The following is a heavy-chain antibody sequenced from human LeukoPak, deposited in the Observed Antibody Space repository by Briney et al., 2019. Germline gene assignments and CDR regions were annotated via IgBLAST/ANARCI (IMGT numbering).Heavy chain of an antibody. CDR3: TTLLEWLPSIDY. V-gene: IGHV3-15*07. Sequence: GGSLRLSCAASGFTFSNAWMNWVRQAPGKGLEWVGRIKSKTDGGTTDYAAPVKGRITISRDDSKNTLYLQMNSLKTEDTAVYYCTTLLEWLPSIDYWGQGTLVTVSS. D-gene: IGHD3-3*01. CDR2: IKSKTDGGTT. CDR1: GFTFSNAW. J-gene: IGHJ4*02.